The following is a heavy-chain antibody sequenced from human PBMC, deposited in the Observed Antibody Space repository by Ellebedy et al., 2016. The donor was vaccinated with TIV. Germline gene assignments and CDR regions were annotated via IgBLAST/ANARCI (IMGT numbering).Heavy chain of an antibody. Sequence: MPSETLSLTCTVSGGSIGSYYWSWIRQPPGKGLEGIGYIHYSGTTNYNPSLKSRLTMSLDTSKNLFSLKLSSVTAADTAVYFCARDNKGPWLRPLNWFDPWGQGTLVTVSS. CDR1: GGSIGSYY. CDR3: ARDNKGPWLRPLNWFDP. J-gene: IGHJ5*02. CDR2: IHYSGTT. D-gene: IGHD6-19*01. V-gene: IGHV4-59*01.